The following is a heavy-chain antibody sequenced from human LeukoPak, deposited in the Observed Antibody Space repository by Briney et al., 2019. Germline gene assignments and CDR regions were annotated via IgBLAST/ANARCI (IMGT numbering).Heavy chain of an antibody. CDR3: ASVSGLLKTLNAFDI. CDR2: IYHSGST. V-gene: IGHV4-4*02. J-gene: IGHJ3*02. Sequence: PSETLSLTCAVSGGSISSSNWWSWVRQPPGKGLEWIGEIYHSGSTNYNPSLKSRVTISVDKSKNQFSLKLSSVTAADTAVYYCASVSGLLKTLNAFDIWGQGTMVTVSS. CDR1: GGSISSSNW. D-gene: IGHD1-26*01.